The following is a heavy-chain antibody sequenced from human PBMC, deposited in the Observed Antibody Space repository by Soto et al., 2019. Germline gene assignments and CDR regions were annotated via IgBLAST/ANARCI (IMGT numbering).Heavy chain of an antibody. Sequence: QVQLVQSGAEVKKPGASVKVSCKVSGYTLTELSMHWVRQAPGKGLEWMGGFDPEDGETIYAQKFQGRVTMTADTSTDTAYMELSSLRSEDTAVYYCATPDYATHTGFDPWGQGTLVTVSS. V-gene: IGHV1-24*01. J-gene: IGHJ5*02. CDR1: GYTLTELS. CDR3: ATPDYATHTGFDP. CDR2: FDPEDGET. D-gene: IGHD4-17*01.